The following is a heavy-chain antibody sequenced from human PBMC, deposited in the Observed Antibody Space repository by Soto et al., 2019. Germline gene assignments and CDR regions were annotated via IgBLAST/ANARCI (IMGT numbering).Heavy chain of an antibody. J-gene: IGHJ4*02. CDR2: ISTYNGNT. CDR3: ARDNYGDYGY. Sequence: GASVKVSCKASGYTFTSYGISWLRQAPGQGLEWMGWISTYNGNTYYAQRLQGRVTMTTDTSTSTAYMELRSLRSDDTAVYYCARDNYGDYGYWGQGTLVTVSS. CDR1: GYTFTSYG. D-gene: IGHD4-17*01. V-gene: IGHV1-18*01.